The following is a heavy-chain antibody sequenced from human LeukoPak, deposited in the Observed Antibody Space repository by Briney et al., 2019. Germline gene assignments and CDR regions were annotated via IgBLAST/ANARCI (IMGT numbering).Heavy chain of an antibody. CDR2: ISVSGNT. V-gene: IGHV3-23*01. J-gene: IGHJ4*02. CDR1: GFTLSSYA. D-gene: IGHD3-10*01. Sequence: PGGSLRLSCAASGFTLSSYAMSWVRQGPGKGLEWVSAISVSGNTYHADSVKGLFTISRDSHKNTLYLQMNSLRAEDAAVYYCAKDHRATPVLLWFGELFGIDYWGQGTLVTVSS. CDR3: AKDHRATPVLLWFGELFGIDY.